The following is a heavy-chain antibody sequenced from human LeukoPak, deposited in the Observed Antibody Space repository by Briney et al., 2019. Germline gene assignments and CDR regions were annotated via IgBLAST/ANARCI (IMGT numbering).Heavy chain of an antibody. J-gene: IGHJ4*02. V-gene: IGHV1-8*01. D-gene: IGHD6-13*01. CDR3: ARGRSGXAAAGTYDY. Sequence: ASVKVSCKASGYTFTSSDINWXXXAXGQGXXXXXXXNAXXXXXXSXQKXQXXXXXXXXXSINTAYMELSSLRFDDTAVYYCARGRSGXAAAGTYDYWGQGTLITVSS. CDR1: GYTFTSSD. CDR2: XNAXXXXX.